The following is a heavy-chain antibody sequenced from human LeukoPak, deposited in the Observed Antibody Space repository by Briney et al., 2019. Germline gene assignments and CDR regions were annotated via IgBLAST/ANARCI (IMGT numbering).Heavy chain of an antibody. V-gene: IGHV3-48*03. CDR1: GFTFSSYE. CDR2: TSASGGTI. Sequence: PGGSLRLSCVASGFTFSSYEVNWVRQAPGRGLEWVSYTSASGGTIYYADSVKGRFTISRDNAKNTLHLQMNSLRAEDTAVYYCVRLTGAEFDYWGQGTLVTVSS. CDR3: VRLTGAEFDY. D-gene: IGHD7-27*01. J-gene: IGHJ4*02.